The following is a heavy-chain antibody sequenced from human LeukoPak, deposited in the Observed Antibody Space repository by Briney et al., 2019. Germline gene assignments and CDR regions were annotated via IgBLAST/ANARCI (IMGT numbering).Heavy chain of an antibody. V-gene: IGHV4-59*01. Sequence: PSETLSLTCTVSGVSISSYYWSWIRRPQGKGLEWIGNVYYSGSTNSNPSLKSRVTITVDTSKNQFSLKLSSVTAADTAVYYCAREGVGYYDILTGYYKPSDAFDIWGQGTMVTVS. CDR1: GVSISSYY. CDR2: VYYSGST. CDR3: AREGVGYYDILTGYYKPSDAFDI. J-gene: IGHJ3*02. D-gene: IGHD3-9*01.